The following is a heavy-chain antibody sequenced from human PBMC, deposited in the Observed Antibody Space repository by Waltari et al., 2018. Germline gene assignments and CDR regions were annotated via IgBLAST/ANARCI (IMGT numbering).Heavy chain of an antibody. Sequence: QVQLVESGGGVVQPGRSLRLSCAASGFPFSRYGMPRLRQAHGKGLEWVAVIWYDGSNKYYADSVKGRFTISRDNSKNTLYLQMNSLRAEDTAMYYCAKDHSVRGVTGVDYWGQGTLVTVSS. CDR2: IWYDGSNK. V-gene: IGHV3-30*18. CDR3: AKDHSVRGVTGVDY. CDR1: GFPFSRYG. D-gene: IGHD3-10*01. J-gene: IGHJ4*02.